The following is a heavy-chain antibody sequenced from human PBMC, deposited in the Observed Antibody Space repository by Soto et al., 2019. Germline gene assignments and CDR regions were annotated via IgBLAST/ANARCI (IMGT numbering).Heavy chain of an antibody. CDR1: GYTFTNYA. D-gene: IGHD6-19*01. Sequence: ASVKVSCKASGYTFTNYAMHWVRQAPGQRLEWMGWINGGNGNTKYSQKFRDRVTITRDTSASTAYMELRSLTSEDAGVYYCARDGAVTGNINFDCWGQGTLVTVSS. V-gene: IGHV1-3*01. J-gene: IGHJ4*02. CDR2: INGGNGNT. CDR3: ARDGAVTGNINFDC.